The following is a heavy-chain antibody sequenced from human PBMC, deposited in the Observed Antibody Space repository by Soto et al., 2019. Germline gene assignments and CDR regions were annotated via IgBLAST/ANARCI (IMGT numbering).Heavy chain of an antibody. CDR3: AREAGSGDYFDY. J-gene: IGHJ4*02. CDR2: IFYSGST. D-gene: IGHD1-26*01. CDR1: GGSISSTGYF. V-gene: IGHV4-31*03. Sequence: QVQLQESGPGLVKPSQTLSLTCTVSGGSISSTGYFWTWIRQHPGKGLEWIGYIFYSGSTFHNPSLKSRVTISVDTSKNQFPLELSSVTAADTAVYYCAREAGSGDYFDYWGQATLVTVPS.